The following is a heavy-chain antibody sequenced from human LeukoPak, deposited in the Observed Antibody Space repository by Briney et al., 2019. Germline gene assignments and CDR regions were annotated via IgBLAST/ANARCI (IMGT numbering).Heavy chain of an antibody. J-gene: IGHJ4*02. CDR2: IYTTGNT. D-gene: IGHD3-22*01. Sequence: SETLSLTCIVSGGSISSYYWSWIRQPAGKGLEWIGRIYTTGNTNYNPSLKSRVTMSIDTSKKQFSLKLSSVTAADTAVYYCASIMAYDSSELDYWGQGTLVTVSS. CDR3: ASIMAYDSSELDY. CDR1: GGSISSYY. V-gene: IGHV4-4*07.